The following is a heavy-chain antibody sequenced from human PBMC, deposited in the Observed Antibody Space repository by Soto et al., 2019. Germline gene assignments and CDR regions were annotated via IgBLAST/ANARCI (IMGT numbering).Heavy chain of an antibody. J-gene: IGHJ4*02. CDR1: GFTFSSYS. V-gene: IGHV3-21*01. CDR2: ISSSSSYI. Sequence: PGGSLRLSCAASGFTFSSYSMNWVRQAPGKGLEWVSSISSSSSYIYYADSVKGRFTISRDNAKNSLYLQMDSLRAEDTAVYYCAREHSSGWTQIPYFDYWGQGTLVTVSS. CDR3: AREHSSGWTQIPYFDY. D-gene: IGHD6-19*01.